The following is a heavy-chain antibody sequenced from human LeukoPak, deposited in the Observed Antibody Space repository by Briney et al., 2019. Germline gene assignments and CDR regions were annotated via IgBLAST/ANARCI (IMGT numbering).Heavy chain of an antibody. CDR3: AREGARSYSGYADY. D-gene: IGHD5-12*01. Sequence: GGPLTLSCAASGFTFSRYWMSWVRQAPGKGREWVANIKQDGSEKYYVDSVKGRFTISRDNAKNSLYLQMNSLRAEDTAVYYCAREGARSYSGYADYWGQGTLVTVSS. V-gene: IGHV3-7*03. J-gene: IGHJ4*02. CDR2: IKQDGSEK. CDR1: GFTFSRYW.